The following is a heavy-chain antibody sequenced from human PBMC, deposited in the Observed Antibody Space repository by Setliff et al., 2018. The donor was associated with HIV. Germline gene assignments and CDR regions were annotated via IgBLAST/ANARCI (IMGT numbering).Heavy chain of an antibody. V-gene: IGHV1-18*01. J-gene: IGHJ3*02. D-gene: IGHD1-26*01. CDR3: ARGTRVGANDAFDI. CDR1: GYTFTSYG. Sequence: ASVKVSCKASGYTFTSYGISWVRRAPGQGLEWMGWISAYNGNTNYAQKFQGRVTMTTDISTSTAYMELSRLRSDDTAVYYCARGTRVGANDAFDIWGQGTMVTVS. CDR2: ISAYNGNT.